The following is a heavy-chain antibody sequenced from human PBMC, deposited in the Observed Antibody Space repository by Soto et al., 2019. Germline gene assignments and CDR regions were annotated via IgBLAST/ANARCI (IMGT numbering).Heavy chain of an antibody. J-gene: IGHJ6*02. CDR2: ISWNSGTI. D-gene: IGHD2-8*02. CDR3: AKSTGGTANATDV. Sequence: GGSLRLSCAASGFTFSSYWMHWVRQAPEKGLVWVSGISWNSGTIGYADSVKGRFTISRDNAKNSLYLQMSSLRAEDTALYYCAKSTGGTANATDVWGQGPTVTVSS. V-gene: IGHV3-9*01. CDR1: GFTFSSYW.